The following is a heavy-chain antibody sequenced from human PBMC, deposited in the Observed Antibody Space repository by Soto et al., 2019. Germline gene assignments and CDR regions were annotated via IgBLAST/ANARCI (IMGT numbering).Heavy chain of an antibody. CDR1: GCTFSSYA. J-gene: IGHJ6*02. CDR2: IIPIFGTA. CDR3: ARAGYCSSTSCYGDYYYGMDV. V-gene: IGHV1-69*13. D-gene: IGHD2-2*01. Sequence: SVKVSCKASGCTFSSYAISWVRQAPGQGLEWMGGIIPIFGTANYAQKFQGRVTITADESTSTAYMELSSLRSEDTAVYYCARAGYCSSTSCYGDYYYGMDVWGQGTTVTVSS.